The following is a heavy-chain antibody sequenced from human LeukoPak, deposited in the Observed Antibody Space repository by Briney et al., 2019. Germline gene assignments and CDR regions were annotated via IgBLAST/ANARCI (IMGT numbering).Heavy chain of an antibody. Sequence: SSETLSLTCTVSGGSISSYYWSWIRQPAGKGLEWIGRIYTSGSTNYNPSLKSRVTMSVDTSKNQFSLKLSSVTAADTAVYYCARDTQLWRAGWFDPWGRGTLVTVSS. CDR1: GGSISSYY. J-gene: IGHJ5*02. D-gene: IGHD5-18*01. CDR3: ARDTQLWRAGWFDP. CDR2: IYTSGST. V-gene: IGHV4-4*07.